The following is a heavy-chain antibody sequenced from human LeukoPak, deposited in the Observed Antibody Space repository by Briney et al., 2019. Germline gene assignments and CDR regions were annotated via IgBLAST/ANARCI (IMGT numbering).Heavy chain of an antibody. CDR3: ARDEDGSGWYDY. J-gene: IGHJ4*02. Sequence: GGSLRLSCAASGFTFSSYAMSWVRQAPGRGLEWVSAISGSGGSTYYADSVKGRFTISRDNSKNTLYPQMNSLRAEDTAVYYCARDEDGSGWYDYWGQGTLVTVSS. CDR1: GFTFSSYA. D-gene: IGHD6-19*01. V-gene: IGHV3-23*01. CDR2: ISGSGGST.